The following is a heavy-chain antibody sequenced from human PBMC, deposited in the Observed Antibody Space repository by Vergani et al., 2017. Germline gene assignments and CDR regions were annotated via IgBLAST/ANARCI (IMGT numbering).Heavy chain of an antibody. D-gene: IGHD3-22*01. J-gene: IGHJ4*02. V-gene: IGHV5-51*01. CDR1: GYSFTSYW. Sequence: EVQLVQSGAEVKKPGESLKISCKGSGYSFTSYWIGWVRQMPGKGLEWMGIIYPADSDTRYSPSFQGQVTISVDKSISTAYLQRSSLRASDSAMYYCARLYGRDSSGSKYFDYWGQGTLVTVSS. CDR3: ARLYGRDSSGSKYFDY. CDR2: IYPADSDT.